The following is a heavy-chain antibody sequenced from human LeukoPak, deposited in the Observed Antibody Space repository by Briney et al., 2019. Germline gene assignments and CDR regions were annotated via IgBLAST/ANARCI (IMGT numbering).Heavy chain of an antibody. V-gene: IGHV4-34*01. J-gene: IGHJ4*02. D-gene: IGHD4-17*01. CDR3: ASPIGDPKDY. CDR1: GGSFSGYY. CDR2: INHSGST. Sequence: PSKTLSLTCAVYGGSFSGYYWSWIRQPPGKGLEWIGEINHSGSTNYNPSLKSRVTISVDTSKNQFSLKLSSVTAADTAVYYCASPIGDPKDYWGQGTLVTVSS.